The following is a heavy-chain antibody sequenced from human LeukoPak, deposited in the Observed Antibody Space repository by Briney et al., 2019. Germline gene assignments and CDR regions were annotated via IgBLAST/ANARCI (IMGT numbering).Heavy chain of an antibody. Sequence: GVSLRLSCAASGFTFSSYAMSWVRQAPGKGLEWVSAISGSGGSTYYADSVKGRFTISRDNSKNTLYLQMNSLRAEDTAVYYCAIDIVVVPAASSGYYYMDVWSKGTTVTVSS. V-gene: IGHV3-23*01. CDR2: ISGSGGST. J-gene: IGHJ6*03. D-gene: IGHD2-2*01. CDR3: AIDIVVVPAASSGYYYMDV. CDR1: GFTFSSYA.